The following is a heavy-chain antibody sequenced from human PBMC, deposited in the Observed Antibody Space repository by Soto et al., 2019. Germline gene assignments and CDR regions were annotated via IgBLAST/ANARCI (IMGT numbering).Heavy chain of an antibody. D-gene: IGHD6-19*01. V-gene: IGHV4-4*07. Sequence: SETLSLTCTVSGVSISDYYWSWIRQPAGKGLEWIGHVHGGGSTNYNPPLDSRVTMSADTSKNQFPLTLRSVTAADTAVYYCARDRYGWYPGFDLDVWGQGTTVTVSS. CDR1: GVSISDYY. CDR2: VHGGGST. J-gene: IGHJ6*02. CDR3: ARDRYGWYPGFDLDV.